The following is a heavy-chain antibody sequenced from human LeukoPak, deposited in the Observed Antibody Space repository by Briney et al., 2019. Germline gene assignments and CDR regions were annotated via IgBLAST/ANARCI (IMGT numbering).Heavy chain of an antibody. J-gene: IGHJ4*02. CDR3: AGGWGAIEVAGTTDY. CDR2: INPNSGGT. V-gene: IGHV1-2*02. CDR1: GYTFTGNN. Sequence: ASVKVSCKASGYTFTGNNIHWVRQAPGQGLEWMGWINPNSGGTIYAQNFQGRVTMTRDTSITTAYMELSRLRYDDTAVYYCAGGWGAIEVAGTTDYWGQGTLVIVSS. D-gene: IGHD6-19*01.